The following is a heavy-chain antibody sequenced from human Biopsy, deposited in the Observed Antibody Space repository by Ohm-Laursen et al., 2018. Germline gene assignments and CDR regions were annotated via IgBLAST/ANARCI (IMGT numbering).Heavy chain of an antibody. Sequence: SSVKVSCKSSGYSFTNYYLHWVRQAPGQGLQWMGRINPNNDNTVYAQQFQGRVTMTKDTSTSTVYMDLSSLTFDDSAVYYCARGPRGLVAITATAYYFDFWGQGNLVTVSS. J-gene: IGHJ4*02. D-gene: IGHD1-20*01. CDR2: INPNNDNT. V-gene: IGHV1-46*01. CDR1: GYSFTNYY. CDR3: ARGPRGLVAITATAYYFDF.